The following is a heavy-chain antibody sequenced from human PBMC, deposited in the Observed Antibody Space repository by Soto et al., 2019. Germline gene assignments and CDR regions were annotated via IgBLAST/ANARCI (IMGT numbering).Heavy chain of an antibody. Sequence: QVLLVESGGGVVQPGASLRLSCAASGFDFNSYAMHWVRQAPGKGLEWMGVISYDGSNVYYAEFVKGRFTISRDRSKNTLFLQGDSLRGDDTGTYYCAKAILAATIGPYAMDVWGQGTAVSVSS. CDR1: GFDFNSYA. CDR3: AKAILAATIGPYAMDV. J-gene: IGHJ6*02. D-gene: IGHD6-13*01. CDR2: ISYDGSNV. V-gene: IGHV3-30*18.